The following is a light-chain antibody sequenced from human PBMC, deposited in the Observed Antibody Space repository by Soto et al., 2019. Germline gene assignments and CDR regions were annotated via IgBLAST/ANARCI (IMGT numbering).Light chain of an antibody. CDR2: SAS. J-gene: IGKJ1*01. V-gene: IGKV3-15*01. CDR1: QSVSSN. Sequence: EIVMTQSPATLSVSPGERATLSCRASQSVSSNLAWYQQKPGQAPRLLISSASTRATGIPARFSGSGSGTEFTLTISSPQSEDFAVYYCQRYNDRPPWTFGQGTKVEVK. CDR3: QRYNDRPPWT.